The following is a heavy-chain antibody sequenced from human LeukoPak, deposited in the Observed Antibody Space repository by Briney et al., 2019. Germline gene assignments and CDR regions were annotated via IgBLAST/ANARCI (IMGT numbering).Heavy chain of an antibody. CDR3: ARPEIAVAGTDAFDI. CDR2: IYYSGST. J-gene: IGHJ3*02. Sequence: SETLSLTCTVSGGSISSSSYYWGWIRQPPGKGLEWIGSIYYSGSTYYNPSLKCRVTISVDTSKNQFSLKLSSVTAADTAVYYCARPEIAVAGTDAFDIWGQGTMVTVSS. CDR1: GGSISSSSYY. D-gene: IGHD6-19*01. V-gene: IGHV4-39*01.